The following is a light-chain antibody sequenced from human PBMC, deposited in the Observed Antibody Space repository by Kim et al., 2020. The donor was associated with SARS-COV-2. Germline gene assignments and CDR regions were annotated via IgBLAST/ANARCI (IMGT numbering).Light chain of an antibody. CDR3: AAWDDSLSGVV. V-gene: IGLV1-47*01. Sequence: GQRVSSSWSGSSSKIGGNYFYWYQQLPGTAPKLLIYRNNQRPSGVPDRFSGSKSGTSASLAISGLRSEDEADYYCAAWDDSLSGVVFGGGTQLTVL. J-gene: IGLJ2*01. CDR1: SSKIGGNY. CDR2: RNN.